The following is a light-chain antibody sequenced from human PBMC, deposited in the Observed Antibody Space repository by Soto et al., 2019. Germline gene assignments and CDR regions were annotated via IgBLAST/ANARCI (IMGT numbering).Light chain of an antibody. V-gene: IGKV4-1*01. J-gene: IGKJ4*01. Sequence: DIVMTQSPDSLAVSLGERATINCKSSQSVLYSSNDKNYLAWYQQKPGQPPKLLIYWASTRESGVPDRFSGSESGTDFTLTISSLQAEDVAVYYCQQYYGPNALTFGGGTKVEIK. CDR1: QSVLYSSNDKNY. CDR2: WAS. CDR3: QQYYGPNALT.